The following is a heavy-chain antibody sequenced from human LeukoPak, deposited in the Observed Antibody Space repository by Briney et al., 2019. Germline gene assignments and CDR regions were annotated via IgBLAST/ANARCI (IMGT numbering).Heavy chain of an antibody. V-gene: IGHV4-34*01. CDR3: ASHHYDFWSGYHIDY. J-gene: IGHJ4*02. Sequence: SETLSLTCAVYGGSFSGYYWSWIRQPPGKGLEWIGEINHSGSTNYNPSLKSRVTISVDTSKNQFSLKLSSVTAADTAVYYCASHHYDFWSGYHIDYWGQGTLVTVSS. CDR1: GGSFSGYY. D-gene: IGHD3-3*01. CDR2: INHSGST.